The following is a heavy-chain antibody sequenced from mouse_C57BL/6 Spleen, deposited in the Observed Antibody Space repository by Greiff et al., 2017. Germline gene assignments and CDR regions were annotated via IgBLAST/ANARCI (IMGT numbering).Heavy chain of an antibody. J-gene: IGHJ4*01. CDR2: ISNLAYSI. D-gene: IGHD1-1*01. Sequence: EVQRVESGGGLVQPGGSLKLSCAASGFTFSDYGMAWVRQAPRKGPEWVAFISNLAYSIYYADTVTGRCTISRENAQNTLYLEVSSLRSEDTAMYYCARHGATVVERVPYAMDYWGQGTSVTVSS. CDR1: GFTFSDYG. CDR3: ARHGATVVERVPYAMDY. V-gene: IGHV5-15*01.